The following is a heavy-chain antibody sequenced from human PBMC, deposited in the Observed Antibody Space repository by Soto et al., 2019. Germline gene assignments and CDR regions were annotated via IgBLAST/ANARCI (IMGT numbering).Heavy chain of an antibody. Sequence: PGESLKISCEGSGYTFTNYWIGWVRQTPGKGLEWMGIIYPSNSETRYSPSFQGRFTISRDNSESTLYLQMNSLRAEDTAVYYCAKEKYTSVYLWKFFDYWGQGTLVTVSS. J-gene: IGHJ4*02. CDR1: GYTFTNYW. CDR3: AKEKYTSVYLWKFFDY. D-gene: IGHD3-16*01. V-gene: IGHV5-51*01. CDR2: IYPSNSET.